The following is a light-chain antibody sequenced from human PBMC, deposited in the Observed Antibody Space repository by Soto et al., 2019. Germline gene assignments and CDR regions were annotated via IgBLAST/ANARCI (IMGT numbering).Light chain of an antibody. CDR1: QIILYRSNNQHS. CDR3: QQYYITPIT. Sequence: DIVMTQSPDSLAVALGERATINCKSGQIILYRSNNQHSLSGYQQKPRRHPKLPIYWASTREAEVPDRCSGSGSGTDVTLTISSLQAEDVAVYYCQQYYITPITFGQGTKVDI. V-gene: IGKV4-1*01. CDR2: WAS. J-gene: IGKJ1*01.